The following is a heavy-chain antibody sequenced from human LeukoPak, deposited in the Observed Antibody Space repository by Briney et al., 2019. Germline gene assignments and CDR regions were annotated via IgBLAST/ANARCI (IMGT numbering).Heavy chain of an antibody. J-gene: IGHJ4*02. CDR1: GFTFSSYW. D-gene: IGHD2-2*01. Sequence: PGGSLRLSCAASGFTFSSYWMHWVRRAPGKGLVWVSRINSDGSSTSYADSVKGRFTISRDNAKNTLYLQMNSLRAEDTAVYYCARGGVVVVPTKGEVDYWGQGTLVTVSS. CDR3: ARGGVVVVPTKGEVDY. V-gene: IGHV3-74*01. CDR2: INSDGSST.